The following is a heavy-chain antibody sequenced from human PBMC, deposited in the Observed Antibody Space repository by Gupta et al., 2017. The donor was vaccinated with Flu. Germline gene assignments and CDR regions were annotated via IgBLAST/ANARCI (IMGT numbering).Heavy chain of an antibody. D-gene: IGHD6-13*01. Sequence: MNWVRQAPGKGLEWVSSISSSSSYIYYADSVKGRFTISRDNAKNSLYLQMNSLRAEDTAVYYCARDRSSSSSLRPGIAAAVGYWGQGTLVTVSS. J-gene: IGHJ4*02. CDR3: ARDRSSSSSLRPGIAAAVGY. CDR2: ISSSSSYI. V-gene: IGHV3-21*01.